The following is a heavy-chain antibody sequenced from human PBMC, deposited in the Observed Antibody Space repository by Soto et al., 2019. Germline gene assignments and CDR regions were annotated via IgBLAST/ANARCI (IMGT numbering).Heavy chain of an antibody. CDR2: ISGYNGDT. Sequence: ASVKVSCKASGYTFTSYGISWVRQAPGQGLEWMGWISGYNGDTNYAQKLQGRVTMTTDTSTSTAYIELRSLRSDDTAVYYCARAPQTVAGAGIWYWGQGXLVTVHS. V-gene: IGHV1-18*04. CDR1: GYTFTSYG. D-gene: IGHD6-13*01. J-gene: IGHJ4*02. CDR3: ARAPQTVAGAGIWY.